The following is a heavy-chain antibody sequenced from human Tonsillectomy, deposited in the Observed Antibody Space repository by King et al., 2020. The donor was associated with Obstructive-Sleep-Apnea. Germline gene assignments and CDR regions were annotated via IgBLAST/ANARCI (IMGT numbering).Heavy chain of an antibody. Sequence: VQLVESGGGVVQPGRSLRLSCTVSGFSFVTYTMHWVRQPPGRGLEWVADISYEGNKKYYADSVKGRFTISRDNSENTLYLQMNRLRTADTARYYCARALGSSSSFFGLDHWGQGSVVTVSS. CDR1: GFSFVTYT. CDR2: ISYEGNKK. D-gene: IGHD6-6*01. CDR3: ARALGSSSSFFGLDH. V-gene: IGHV3-30*03. J-gene: IGHJ4*02.